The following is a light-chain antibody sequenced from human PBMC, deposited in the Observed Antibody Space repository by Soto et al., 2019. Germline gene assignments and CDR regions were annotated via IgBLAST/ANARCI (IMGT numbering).Light chain of an antibody. Sequence: QSVLTQPPSVSESPGQSVAISCTGTSSDVGSYNRVSWYQQPPGTAPKLLIYEVSDRPSGVPDRFSGSKSGNTASLTISGLQAEDEADYYCSSYTSSSTYVLGNGTKVTVL. J-gene: IGLJ1*01. CDR2: EVS. CDR1: SSDVGSYNR. V-gene: IGLV2-18*02. CDR3: SSYTSSSTYV.